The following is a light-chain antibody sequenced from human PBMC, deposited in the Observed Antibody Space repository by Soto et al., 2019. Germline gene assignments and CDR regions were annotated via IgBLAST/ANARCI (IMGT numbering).Light chain of an antibody. V-gene: IGKV3-20*01. CDR2: AAT. Sequence: VLTRSPCTLSLYRGERASLYGRASQSVSGNSLAWYQQKPGQAPRLLIYAATHSATDIPDRFSGRASATDFTPAITSLEPEDFGRYYCRQYVYSPHTFGPGTKVDI. CDR1: QSVSGNS. CDR3: RQYVYSPHT. J-gene: IGKJ3*01.